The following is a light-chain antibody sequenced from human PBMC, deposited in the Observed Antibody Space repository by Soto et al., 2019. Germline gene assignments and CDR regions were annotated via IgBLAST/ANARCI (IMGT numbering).Light chain of an antibody. Sequence: EIMMTHSPATLSVSPGERATLSCRASQSISSNLAWYQQKPGQAPRLLIYGASTRATDIPARFSGSGSETEFTLTISSLQSEDFAVYYCQQYYNWLTFGGGTKVEIK. CDR2: GAS. CDR3: QQYYNWLT. J-gene: IGKJ4*01. CDR1: QSISSN. V-gene: IGKV3-15*01.